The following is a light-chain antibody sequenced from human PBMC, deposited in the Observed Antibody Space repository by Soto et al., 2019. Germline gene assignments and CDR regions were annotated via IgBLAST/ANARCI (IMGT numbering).Light chain of an antibody. CDR1: NSDVGSHNF. V-gene: IGLV2-23*01. J-gene: IGLJ7*01. Sequence: QSELTQPASVSGSPGQSITISCTGTNSDVGSHNFVSWYQQYPGKAPKLLIYEASKRPSGLSNRFSGSKSGNTASLTISGLQAEDEADYYCCSLTTGATWVFGGGTQLTVL. CDR3: CSLTTGATWV. CDR2: EAS.